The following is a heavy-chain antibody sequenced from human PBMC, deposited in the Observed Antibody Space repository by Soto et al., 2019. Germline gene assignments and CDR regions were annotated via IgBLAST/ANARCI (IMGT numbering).Heavy chain of an antibody. V-gene: IGHV1-69*02. CDR1: GGTCSSYT. CDR3: ARLSAQQWLVPPDAFDI. D-gene: IGHD6-19*01. J-gene: IGHJ3*02. Sequence: QVQLVQSGAEVKKPGSSVKVSCKASGGTCSSYTISWVRQAPGQGLEWMGRIIPILGIANYAQKFQGRVTITADKSTSTAYMELSSLRAEDTAVYYCARLSAQQWLVPPDAFDIWGQGTMVTVSS. CDR2: IIPILGIA.